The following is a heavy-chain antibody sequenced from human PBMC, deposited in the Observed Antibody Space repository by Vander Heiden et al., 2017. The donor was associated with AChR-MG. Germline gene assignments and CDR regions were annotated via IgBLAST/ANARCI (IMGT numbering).Heavy chain of an antibody. CDR1: GFPFDDYA. CDR2: ISWNSGSI. CDR3: AKRDFYYYYMDV. Sequence: EVQLVESGGGLVQPGRSLRLSCAASGFPFDDYAMHWVRQAPGKGLEWVSGISWNSGSIGYADSVKGRFTISRDNAKNSLYLQMNSLRAEDMALYYCAKRDFYYYYMDVWGKGTTVTVSS. J-gene: IGHJ6*03. V-gene: IGHV3-9*03.